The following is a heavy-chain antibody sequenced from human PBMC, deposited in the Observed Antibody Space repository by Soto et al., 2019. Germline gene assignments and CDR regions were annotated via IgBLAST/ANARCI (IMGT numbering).Heavy chain of an antibody. CDR3: ATITIFGVVPNYFDY. CDR2: IYYGEST. CDR1: GGSISSSTYY. D-gene: IGHD3-3*01. J-gene: IGHJ4*02. V-gene: IGHV4-39*01. Sequence: QLQLQESGPGLVKPSETLSLTCTVSGGSISSSTYYWGWIRQPPGKGLEWIGSIYYGESTYYNPSLKSRVTISVDTSKNQFSLKLNSVTAADTAVYHCATITIFGVVPNYFDYWGQGTLVTVSS.